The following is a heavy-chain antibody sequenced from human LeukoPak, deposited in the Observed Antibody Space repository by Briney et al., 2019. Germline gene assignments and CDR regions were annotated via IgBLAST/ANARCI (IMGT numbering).Heavy chain of an antibody. D-gene: IGHD6-6*01. CDR1: GYSFTSYW. CDR2: IYPGDSDT. J-gene: IGHJ4*02. V-gene: IGHV5-51*01. CDR3: ARSPPYSSSWNYFDY. Sequence: GESLKSSCKGSGYSFTSYWIGWVRQMPGKGLEWMGIIYPGDSDTRYNPSFQGQVTISADKSISTAYLQWSSLKASDTAMYHCARSPPYSSSWNYFDYWGQGTLVTVSS.